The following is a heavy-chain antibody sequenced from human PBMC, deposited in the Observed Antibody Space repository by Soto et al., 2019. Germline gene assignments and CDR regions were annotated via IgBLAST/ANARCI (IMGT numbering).Heavy chain of an antibody. J-gene: IGHJ4*02. V-gene: IGHV3-30-3*01. CDR3: ARDIVVVVAATLFDY. CDR2: ISYDGSNK. CDR1: GFTFSSYA. D-gene: IGHD2-15*01. Sequence: GGSLRLSCAASGFTFSSYAMHWVRQAPGKGLEWVAVISYDGSNKYYADSVKGRFTISRDNSKNTLYLQMNSLRAEDTAVYYCARDIVVVVAATLFDYWGQGTLVTVSS.